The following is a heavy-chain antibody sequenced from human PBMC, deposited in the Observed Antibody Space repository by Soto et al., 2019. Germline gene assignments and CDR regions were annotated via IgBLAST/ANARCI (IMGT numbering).Heavy chain of an antibody. CDR3: ARDQKQQLVLDY. J-gene: IGHJ4*02. V-gene: IGHV3-30-3*01. D-gene: IGHD6-13*01. CDR2: ISYDGSNK. CDR1: GFTFSSYA. Sequence: QVQLVESGGGVVQPGRSLRLSCAASGFTFSSYAMHWVRQAPGKGLEWVAVISYDGSNKYYADSVKGRFTISRDNSKNTLYLKMNSLRAEDTAVYDCARDQKQQLVLDYWGQGTLVTVSS.